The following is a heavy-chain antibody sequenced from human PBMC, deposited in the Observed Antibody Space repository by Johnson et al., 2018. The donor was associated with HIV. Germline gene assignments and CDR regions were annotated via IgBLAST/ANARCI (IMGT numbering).Heavy chain of an antibody. V-gene: IGHV3-30*02. D-gene: IGHD4-17*01. CDR2: IRYDGSNK. Sequence: QVQLVESGGGVVQPGGSLRLSCAASGFTFSSYGMHWVRQAPGKGLEWVACIRYDGSNKYYADSVKGRFTISRDNSKNTLYLQMNSLRAEDTAVYYCAKDAYDYGDYGAFDIWGQGTMVTVSS. J-gene: IGHJ3*02. CDR3: AKDAYDYGDYGAFDI. CDR1: GFTFSSYG.